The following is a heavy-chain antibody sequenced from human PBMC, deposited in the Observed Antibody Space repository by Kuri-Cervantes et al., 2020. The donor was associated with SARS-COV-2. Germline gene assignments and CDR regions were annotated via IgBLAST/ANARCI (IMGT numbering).Heavy chain of an antibody. Sequence: LSLTCAASGFTFSSYGMHWVCQAPGQGLAWVAVISYDGSNKYYADSVKGRFTISRDNSKNTLYLQMLSLRAEDGAVYYCARDAGDKGMDVWGQGTTVTVSS. J-gene: IGHJ6*02. CDR1: GFTFSSYG. CDR2: ISYDGSNK. CDR3: ARDAGDKGMDV. D-gene: IGHD3-9*01. V-gene: IGHV3-30*03.